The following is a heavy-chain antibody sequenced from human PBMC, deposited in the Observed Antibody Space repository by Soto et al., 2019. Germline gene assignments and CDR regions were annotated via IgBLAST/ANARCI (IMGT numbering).Heavy chain of an antibody. CDR1: GGTFSSYA. CDR2: IIPIFGTA. D-gene: IGHD2-2*01. CDR3: ASQFGVGLCSSTSCYGGFDY. Sequence: QVQLVQSGAEVKKPGSSVKVSCKASGGTFSSYAISWVRQAPVQGLEWMGGIIPIFGTANYAQKFQGRVTIPADKSMSTAYMELSRLRSEDTALYYCASQFGVGLCSSTSCYGGFDYWGQGTLVTVAS. V-gene: IGHV1-69*06. J-gene: IGHJ4*02.